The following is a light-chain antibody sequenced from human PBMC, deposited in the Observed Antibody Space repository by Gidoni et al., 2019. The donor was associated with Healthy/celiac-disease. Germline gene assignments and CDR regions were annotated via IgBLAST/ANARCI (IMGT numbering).Light chain of an antibody. Sequence: SYVLTQPPSVSVAPGQTARITCGGNNIGSKSVHWYQQKPGQAPVLVVYDDSDRPSGIPERFSGSKPGNTATLTISRVEAGDEADHYCQVWDSSSDHFWVFGGGTKLTVL. CDR1: NIGSKS. CDR3: QVWDSSSDHFWV. V-gene: IGLV3-21*02. CDR2: DDS. J-gene: IGLJ3*02.